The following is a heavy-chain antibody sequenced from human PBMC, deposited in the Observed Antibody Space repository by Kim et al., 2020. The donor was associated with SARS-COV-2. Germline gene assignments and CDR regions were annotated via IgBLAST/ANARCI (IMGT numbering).Heavy chain of an antibody. Sequence: SETLSLICTVSGYSISSGYYWGWIRQPPGKGLEWLGTIYHTGSTYYNPSLKSRVTISVDTSKNQFSLKLSSVTAADTAVYYCARDWSRDAYTYYDYWGQGTLVTVSS. V-gene: IGHV4-38-2*02. J-gene: IGHJ4*02. D-gene: IGHD3-3*01. CDR3: ARDWSRDAYTYYDY. CDR1: GYSISSGYY. CDR2: IYHTGST.